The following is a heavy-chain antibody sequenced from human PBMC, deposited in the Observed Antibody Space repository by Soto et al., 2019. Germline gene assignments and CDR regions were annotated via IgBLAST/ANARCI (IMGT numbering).Heavy chain of an antibody. CDR1: GGSISSGDYY. V-gene: IGHV4-30-4*01. J-gene: IGHJ6*02. D-gene: IGHD5-12*01. Sequence: SETLSLTCTVSGGSISSGDYYWSWIRQPPGKGLEWIGYIYYRGSTYYNPSLKSRVTISVDTSKNQFSLKLSSVTAADTAVYYCASYRGVGMDVWGQGTTVTVSS. CDR2: IYYRGST. CDR3: ASYRGVGMDV.